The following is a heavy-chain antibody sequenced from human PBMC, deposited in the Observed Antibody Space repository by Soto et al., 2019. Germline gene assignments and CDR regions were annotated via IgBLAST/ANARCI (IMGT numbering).Heavy chain of an antibody. CDR3: AIVVVPAAMYYYYGMDV. Sequence: PSETLSLTCTVSGGSISSGDYYWSWIRQPPGKGMEWIGYIYYSGSTYYNPSLKSRVTISVDTSKNQFSLKLSSVTAADTAVYFCAIVVVPAAMYYYYGMDVWGQGTTVTVSS. J-gene: IGHJ6*02. CDR2: IYYSGST. CDR1: GGSISSGDYY. D-gene: IGHD2-2*01. V-gene: IGHV4-30-4*01.